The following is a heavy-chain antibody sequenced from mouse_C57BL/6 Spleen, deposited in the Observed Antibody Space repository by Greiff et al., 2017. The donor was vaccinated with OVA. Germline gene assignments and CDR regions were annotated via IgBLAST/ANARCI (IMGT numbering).Heavy chain of an antibody. D-gene: IGHD1-1*01. Sequence: EVQVVESGGGLVKPGGSLKLSCAASGFTFSDYGMHWVRQAPEKGLEWVAYISSGSSTIYYADTVKGRFPISRDNAKHTLFLQMTSLRSEDTAMYYCARITTTDYWGQGTTLTVSS. J-gene: IGHJ2*01. V-gene: IGHV5-17*01. CDR2: ISSGSSTI. CDR3: ARITTTDY. CDR1: GFTFSDYG.